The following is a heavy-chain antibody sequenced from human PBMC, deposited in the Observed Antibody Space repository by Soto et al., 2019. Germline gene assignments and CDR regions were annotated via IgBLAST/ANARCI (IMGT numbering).Heavy chain of an antibody. CDR3: ARGGFWRDN. Sequence: QVQLVESGGGVVQPGKSLRLSCAASGFTFSSHPMYWVRQAPGKGLEWVAVIWYDGNTKFHADSLKGRFTISRDNSKNILYLQMNSLRAEDTAVYYCARGGFWRDNWSQGTLVTVSS. CDR2: IWYDGNTK. D-gene: IGHD3-3*01. J-gene: IGHJ4*02. CDR1: GFTFSSHP. V-gene: IGHV3-33*01.